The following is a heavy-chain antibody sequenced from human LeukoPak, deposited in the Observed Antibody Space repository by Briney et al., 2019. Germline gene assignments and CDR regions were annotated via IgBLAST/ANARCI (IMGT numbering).Heavy chain of an antibody. V-gene: IGHV4-59*11. J-gene: IGHJ4*02. D-gene: IGHD3-22*01. Sequence: SETLSLTCTVSGDSLSSHCWSWIRQPPGKGLEWIGYIFSSGSTNYDLSFGSRVTISVATAKNQFSLRLTSVTAADTAVYYCARGPPNYYDSSGYQNVPAGDFDYWGQGTLVTVSS. CDR2: IFSSGST. CDR1: GDSLSSHC. CDR3: ARGPPNYYDSSGYQNVPAGDFDY.